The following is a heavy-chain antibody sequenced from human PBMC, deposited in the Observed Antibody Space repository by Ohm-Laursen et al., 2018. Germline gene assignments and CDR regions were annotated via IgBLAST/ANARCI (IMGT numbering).Heavy chain of an antibody. V-gene: IGHV3-11*01. CDR3: ARVSRGTLQSP. J-gene: IGHJ5*02. CDR1: GFIFSAHW. Sequence: SLRLSCAASGFIFSAHWMHWVRQAPGKGLEWVSYISSSGSTIYYADSVKGRFTISRDNAKNSLYLQMNSLRAEDTAVYYCARVSRGTLQSPWGQGTLVTVSS. D-gene: IGHD5-24*01. CDR2: ISSSGSTI.